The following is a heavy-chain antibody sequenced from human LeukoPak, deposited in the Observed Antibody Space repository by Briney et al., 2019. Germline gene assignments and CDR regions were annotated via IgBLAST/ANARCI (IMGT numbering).Heavy chain of an antibody. CDR2: INHSGST. CDR3: AKGYSSSWGNWFDP. D-gene: IGHD6-13*01. CDR1: GGSFSGYY. V-gene: IGHV4-34*01. Sequence: KPSETLSLTCAVYGGSFSGYYWSWIRQPPGKGLEWIGEINHSGSTNYSPSLKSRVTISVDTSKNQFSLKLSSVTAADTAVYYCAKGYSSSWGNWFDPWGQGTLVTVSS. J-gene: IGHJ5*02.